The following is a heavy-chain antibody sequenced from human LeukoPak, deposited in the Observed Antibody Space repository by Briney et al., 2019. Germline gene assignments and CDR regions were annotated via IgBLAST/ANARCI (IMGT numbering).Heavy chain of an antibody. D-gene: IGHD5-12*01. Sequence: ASVKVSCKASGYTFTGYYMHWVRQAPGQGLEWMGWINPSSGGTNYAQKFQGRVTMTRDTSITTAYMELSRLRSDDTAVYYCARESPTGSGYDSPYYYYMDVWGKGTTVTVSS. J-gene: IGHJ6*03. CDR3: ARESPTGSGYDSPYYYYMDV. CDR1: GYTFTGYY. V-gene: IGHV1-2*02. CDR2: INPSSGGT.